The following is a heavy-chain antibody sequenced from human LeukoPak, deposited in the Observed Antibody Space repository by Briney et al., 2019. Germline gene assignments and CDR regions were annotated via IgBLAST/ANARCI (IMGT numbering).Heavy chain of an antibody. CDR3: ARSNDYSYVFYY. CDR2: ISYDGSNK. CDR1: GFTFSSYA. V-gene: IGHV3-30-3*01. Sequence: LRLSCAASGFTFSSYAMHWLRQAPGDGLERVSVISYDGSNKYYAGEVQVRFTICRFHYKNTLYQQMNSLRAEDRGVYYCARSNDYSYVFYYWGQGTLVTVAS. D-gene: IGHD5-18*01. J-gene: IGHJ4*02.